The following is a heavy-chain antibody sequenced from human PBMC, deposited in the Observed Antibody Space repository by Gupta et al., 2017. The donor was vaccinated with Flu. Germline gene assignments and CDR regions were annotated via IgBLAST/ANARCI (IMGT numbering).Heavy chain of an antibody. CDR3: ARSSLDYQLLYLYYFDH. V-gene: IGHV1-69*01. Sequence: QVQLVQSGAVVKKPGSSVKVSCKASGGTFSNCGFSWVRQAPGQGLEWMGGIIPVFGPAAYAPKFQGRVTITAHESTSTAYMELSSLTSEDTALYYCARSSLDYQLLYLYYFDHWGPGTLVTVSS. J-gene: IGHJ4*02. D-gene: IGHD2-2*02. CDR1: GGTFSNCG. CDR2: IIPVFGPA.